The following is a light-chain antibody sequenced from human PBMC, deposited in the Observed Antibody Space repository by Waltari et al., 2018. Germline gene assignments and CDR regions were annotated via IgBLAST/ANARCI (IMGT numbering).Light chain of an antibody. CDR1: LGISVS. CDR3: LQHNSYPRT. CDR2: AAS. J-gene: IGKJ2*01. Sequence: DIQMTQSPSAMSASVGETVTITCRASLGISVSLAWFQQNPGKVPKRLIFAASNLASGVPSRFSGARSGTEFTLTITSLQPEDFATYYCLQHNSYPRTFGQGTRLEI. V-gene: IGKV1-17*03.